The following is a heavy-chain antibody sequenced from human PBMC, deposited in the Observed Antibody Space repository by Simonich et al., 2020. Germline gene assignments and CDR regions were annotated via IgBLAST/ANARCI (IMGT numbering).Heavy chain of an antibody. CDR3: ARVGYSNYYNYGMDV. J-gene: IGHJ6*02. V-gene: IGHV4-38-2*01. CDR1: GYSISRGYS. Sequence: QVQLQESGPGLGQPSDTLSLTCAVSGYSISRGYSWGWSRQPPGKGLEWIGRIYHRGSTDYNPSLKSRVTIAVDTSKNQFSRKLSSVTAADTAVYYCARVGYSNYYNYGMDVWGQGTTVTVSS. D-gene: IGHD6-13*01. CDR2: IYHRGST.